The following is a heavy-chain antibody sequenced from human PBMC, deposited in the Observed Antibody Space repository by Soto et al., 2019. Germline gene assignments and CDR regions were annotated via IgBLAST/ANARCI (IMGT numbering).Heavy chain of an antibody. CDR3: ARGRSTTLITPGSPYFDY. V-gene: IGHV3-30*04. D-gene: IGHD4-17*01. CDR1: GFSFSSYA. J-gene: IGHJ4*02. Sequence: QVQLVESGGGVVQPGRSLRLSCAASGFSFSSYAMHWVRQAPGKGLEWVAVISFDGSTTYYADSVTGRFTFPRDKPKNTLSLQINSLRPEDTAVYFSARGRSTTLITPGSPYFDYSGQGTLVTVSS. CDR2: ISFDGSTT.